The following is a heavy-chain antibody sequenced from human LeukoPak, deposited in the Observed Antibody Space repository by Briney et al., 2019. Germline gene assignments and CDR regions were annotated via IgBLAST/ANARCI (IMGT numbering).Heavy chain of an antibody. D-gene: IGHD4-23*01. Sequence: GSLRLFCVTSGLTFTNHGFHWLRQSAGRGLEWVAFVRNDGFDTYHSNSVKGRFSISRDDSKNTVYLQMNSLRAEDTALYYCARDRGKDYFGDWGQGTQVTVSS. CDR3: ARDRGKDYFGD. CDR1: GLTFTNHG. CDR2: VRNDGFDT. J-gene: IGHJ4*02. V-gene: IGHV3-30*02.